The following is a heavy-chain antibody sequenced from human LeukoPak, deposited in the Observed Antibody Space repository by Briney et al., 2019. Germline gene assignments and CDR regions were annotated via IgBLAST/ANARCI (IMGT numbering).Heavy chain of an antibody. CDR2: ISSSSSYI. J-gene: IGHJ1*01. D-gene: IGHD3-10*01. Sequence: PGGSLRLSCAASGFTFSSYSMNWVRQAPGKGLEWVSSISSSSSYIYYADSVKGRFTISRDNAKNSLYLQMNSLRAEDTAVYYCARDMVPGAAEEYFQHWGQGTLVTVSS. CDR1: GFTFSSYS. CDR3: ARDMVPGAAEEYFQH. V-gene: IGHV3-21*04.